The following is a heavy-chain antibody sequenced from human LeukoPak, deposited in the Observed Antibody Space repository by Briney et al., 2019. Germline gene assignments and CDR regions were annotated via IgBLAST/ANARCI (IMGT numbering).Heavy chain of an antibody. V-gene: IGHV1-69*01. CDR1: GGTFSSYA. CDR2: IIPIFGTA. D-gene: IGHD4-17*01. Sequence: SVKVSCKASGGTFSSYAISWVRQAPGQGLEWKGGIIPIFGTANYAQKFQGRVTITADESTSTAYMELSSLRSEDTAVYYCASQWTVTTSRFDYWGQGTLVTVSS. J-gene: IGHJ4*02. CDR3: ASQWTVTTSRFDY.